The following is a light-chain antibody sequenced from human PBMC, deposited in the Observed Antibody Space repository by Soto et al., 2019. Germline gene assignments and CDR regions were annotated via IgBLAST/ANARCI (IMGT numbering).Light chain of an antibody. Sequence: DIVMTQSPLSLPVTPGEPASISCRSSQSLLHSNGYNYLDWYLQKPGQSPQLLIYLGSNRASGVPDRFSGSGSGTAFTLKISRVEAEDVGVYYCMQALQTPWTFGQGTKVDI. CDR1: QSLLHSNGYNY. J-gene: IGKJ1*01. CDR3: MQALQTPWT. CDR2: LGS. V-gene: IGKV2-28*01.